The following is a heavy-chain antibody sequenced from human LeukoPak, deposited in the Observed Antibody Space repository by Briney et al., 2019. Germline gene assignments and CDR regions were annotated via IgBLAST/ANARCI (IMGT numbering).Heavy chain of an antibody. CDR2: IYTSGST. D-gene: IGHD3-22*01. V-gene: IGHV4-4*07. CDR1: GGSISSYY. J-gene: IGHJ3*02. CDR3: ARGDLYYYDSRAEAFDI. Sequence: KSSETLSLTCTVSGGSISSYYWSWIRQPAGKGLEWIGRIYTSGSTNYNPSLKSRVTMSVDTSKNQFSLKLSSVTAADTAVYYCARGDLYYYDSRAEAFDIWGQGTMVTVSS.